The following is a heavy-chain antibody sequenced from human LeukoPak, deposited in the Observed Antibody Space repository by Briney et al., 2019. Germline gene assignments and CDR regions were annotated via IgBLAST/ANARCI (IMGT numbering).Heavy chain of an antibody. CDR1: GGSFSDYY. CDR2: INHSGST. J-gene: IGHJ4*02. Sequence: SETLSLTCAVYGGSFSDYYWSWIRQPPGKGLEWIGEINHSGSTNYNPSLKSQVTISVDTSKNQSSLKLSSVTAADTAVYYCARGREDYYDSSGYYDGYYWGQGTLVTVSS. CDR3: ARGREDYYDSSGYYDGYY. V-gene: IGHV4-34*01. D-gene: IGHD3-22*01.